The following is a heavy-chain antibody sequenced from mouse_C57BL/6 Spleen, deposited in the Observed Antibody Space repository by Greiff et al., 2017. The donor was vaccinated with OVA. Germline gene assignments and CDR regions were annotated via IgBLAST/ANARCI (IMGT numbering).Heavy chain of an antibody. Sequence: EVQLQQSGPELVKPGASVKISCKASGYTFTDYYMNWVKQSHGKSLEWIGDINPNNGGTSYNQKFKGKATLTVDKSSSTAYMELRSLTSEDSAVYYCARWGVVRGDYWGQGTTLTVSS. J-gene: IGHJ2*01. CDR2: INPNNGGT. D-gene: IGHD1-1*01. CDR1: GYTFTDYY. V-gene: IGHV1-26*01. CDR3: ARWGVVRGDY.